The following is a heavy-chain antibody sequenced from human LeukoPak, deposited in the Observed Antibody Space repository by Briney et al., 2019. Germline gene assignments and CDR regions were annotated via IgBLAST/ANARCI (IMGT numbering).Heavy chain of an antibody. CDR3: MDTAVG. D-gene: IGHD5-18*01. V-gene: IGHV3-53*05. J-gene: IGHJ4*02. Sequence: PGGSLRLSCAASGFALSRYYMTWVRQPPGKGLEGVSVIYSDGSTYYSDSVKGRFTISRDNSKNTVYLQMNRLRVEDTAVYSCMDTAVGWGQGTLVTVSS. CDR1: GFALSRYY. CDR2: IYSDGST.